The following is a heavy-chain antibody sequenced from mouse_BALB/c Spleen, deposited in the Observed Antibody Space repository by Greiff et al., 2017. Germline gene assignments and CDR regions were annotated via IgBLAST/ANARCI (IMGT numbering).Heavy chain of an antibody. J-gene: IGHJ4*01. Sequence: VQLQQSGAELVKPGASVKLSCKASGYTFTSYYMYWVKQRPGQGLEWIGEINPSNGGTNFNEKFKSKATLTVDKSSSTAYMQLSSLTSEDSAVYYCTRWGTWIDAMGYWGQGTSVTVSS. V-gene: IGHV1S81*02. CDR2: INPSNGGT. CDR1: GYTFTSYY. CDR3: TRWGTWIDAMGY.